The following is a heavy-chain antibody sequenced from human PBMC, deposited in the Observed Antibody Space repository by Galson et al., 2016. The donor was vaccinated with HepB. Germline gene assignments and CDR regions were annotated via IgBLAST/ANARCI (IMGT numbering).Heavy chain of an antibody. CDR3: ARASRCILGPPPQGLHFDY. D-gene: IGHD1-26*01. CDR1: GHPISDDYF. Sequence: SETLSLTCTVSGHPISDDYFWGWIRQPPGKGLEWIGSVYYGKTYYNPSLKSRVTISLDTSNNQFSLKLSSVTAADAAVYYCARASRCILGPPPQGLHFDYWGQGTLVTVSS. CDR2: VYYGKT. V-gene: IGHV4-38-2*02. J-gene: IGHJ4*02.